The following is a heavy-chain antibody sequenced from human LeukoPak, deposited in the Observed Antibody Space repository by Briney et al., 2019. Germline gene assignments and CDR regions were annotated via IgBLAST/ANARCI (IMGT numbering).Heavy chain of an antibody. J-gene: IGHJ5*02. CDR1: GGSISSGSYY. Sequence: PSETLSLTCTVSGGSISSGSYYWSWIRQPAGKGLEWIGRIYTSGSTNYNPSLKSRVTISVDTSKNQFSLKLSSVTAADTAVYYCARDLKGWFDPWGQGTLVTVSS. V-gene: IGHV4-61*02. CDR2: IYTSGST. CDR3: ARDLKGWFDP.